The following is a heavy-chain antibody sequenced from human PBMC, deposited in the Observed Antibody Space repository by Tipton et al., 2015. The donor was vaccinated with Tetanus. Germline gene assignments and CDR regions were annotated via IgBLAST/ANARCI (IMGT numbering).Heavy chain of an antibody. CDR3: ATTHTLRD. D-gene: IGHD3-10*01. Sequence: SLRLSCAASGFTFSTYAMAWVRQAPGKGLECVSSISGSGRTTSYADSVKGRFTISRDNSKNTLYLQMNSLRAEDTAVYYCATTHTLRDWGQGTLVAVSS. CDR1: GFTFSTYA. J-gene: IGHJ4*02. V-gene: IGHV3-23*01. CDR2: ISGSGRTT.